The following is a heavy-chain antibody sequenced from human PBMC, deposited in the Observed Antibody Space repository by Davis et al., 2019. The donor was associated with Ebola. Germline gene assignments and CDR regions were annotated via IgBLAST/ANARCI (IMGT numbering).Heavy chain of an antibody. Sequence: SGPTLVKPTQTLTLTCTCSGFSLHTHGVSVSWIRQPPGKALEWLARIDRDDNKFYSTSLKTRLTISKDTSKNHVVFTMTNMDHVDTATYYCARVMDYGGNGAFDNWGQGTMVIVSS. D-gene: IGHD4-23*01. CDR1: GFSLHTHGVS. CDR2: IDRDDNK. CDR3: ARVMDYGGNGAFDN. J-gene: IGHJ3*02. V-gene: IGHV2-70*04.